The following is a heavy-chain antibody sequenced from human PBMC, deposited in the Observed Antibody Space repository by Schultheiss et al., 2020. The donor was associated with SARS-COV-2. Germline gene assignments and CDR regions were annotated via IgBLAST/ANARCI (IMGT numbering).Heavy chain of an antibody. CDR1: GFTFSSYG. V-gene: IGHV3-30*03. Sequence: GGSLRLSCAASGFTFSSYGMHWVRQAPGKGLEWVAVISYDGSNKYYADSVKGRFTISRDNSKNTLYLQMNSLRAEDTAVYYCARDSRATIVGDYWGQGTLVTVSS. D-gene: IGHD1-26*01. CDR3: ARDSRATIVGDY. CDR2: ISYDGSNK. J-gene: IGHJ4*02.